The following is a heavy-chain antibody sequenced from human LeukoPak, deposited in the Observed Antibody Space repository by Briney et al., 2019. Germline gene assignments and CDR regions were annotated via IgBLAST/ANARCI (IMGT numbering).Heavy chain of an antibody. Sequence: GGSLRLSCTASGFTFGDYAMSWFRQAPGKGLEWVGFIRSKAYGGTTEYAASVKGRFTISRDDSKSIAYLQMNSLKTEDTAVYYCTRDCTNGVCYAPDFDYWGQGTLVNVSS. CDR2: IRSKAYGGTT. J-gene: IGHJ4*02. V-gene: IGHV3-49*03. CDR3: TRDCTNGVCYAPDFDY. D-gene: IGHD2-8*01. CDR1: GFTFGDYA.